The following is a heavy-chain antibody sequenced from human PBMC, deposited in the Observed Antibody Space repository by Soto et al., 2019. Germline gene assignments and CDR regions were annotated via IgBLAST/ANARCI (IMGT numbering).Heavy chain of an antibody. CDR3: ARGYSMVRGVNPENDY. D-gene: IGHD3-10*01. CDR1: GFTFSSYG. V-gene: IGHV3-33*01. J-gene: IGHJ4*02. CDR2: IWYYGSNI. Sequence: GGSLRLSCAASGFTFSSYGMHWVRQAPGKGLEWVAVIWYYGSNIYYVDSVKGRFTISSDNSKNTLYLQMNSLRAEDTAVYYCARGYSMVRGVNPENDYWGQGTLVTVSS.